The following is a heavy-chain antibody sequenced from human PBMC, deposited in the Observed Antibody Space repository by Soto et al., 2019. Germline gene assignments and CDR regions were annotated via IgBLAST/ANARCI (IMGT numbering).Heavy chain of an antibody. CDR3: ARDYSSSWPLYGMDV. J-gene: IGHJ6*02. CDR1: GYTFTSYY. V-gene: IGHV1-46*01. CDR2: INPRGGST. D-gene: IGHD6-13*01. Sequence: QVQLVQSGAEVKKPGASVKVSCKASGYTFTSYYMHWVGQAPGQGLEGMGKINPRGGSTGNARKFQGRVTMTRDTSTSTVYMELSSLRSEDTAVYYCARDYSSSWPLYGMDVWGQGTTVTVSS.